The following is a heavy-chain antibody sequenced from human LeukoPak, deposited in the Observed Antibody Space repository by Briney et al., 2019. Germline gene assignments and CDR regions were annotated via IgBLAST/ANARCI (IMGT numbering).Heavy chain of an antibody. CDR1: GGSFSGYY. CDR3: ARDPAVHIAVAGPGYFDL. J-gene: IGHJ2*01. V-gene: IGHV4-4*07. Sequence: PSETLSLTCAVYGGSFSGYYWSWIRQPAGKGLEWIGRIYTSGSTNYNPSLKSRGTMSVDTSKNQFSLKLSSVTAADTAVYYCARDPAVHIAVAGPGYFDLWGRGTLVTVSS. CDR2: IYTSGST. D-gene: IGHD6-19*01.